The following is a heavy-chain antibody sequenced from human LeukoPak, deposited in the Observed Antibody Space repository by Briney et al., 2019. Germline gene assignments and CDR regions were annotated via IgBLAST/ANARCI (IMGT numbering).Heavy chain of an antibody. J-gene: IGHJ4*02. V-gene: IGHV4-39*07. CDR2: IYYSGST. CDR3: ARVLMMGSVDY. CDR1: GGSISSSSYY. Sequence: PSETLSLTCTVSGGSISSSSYYWGWIRQPPGKGLEWIGSIYYSGSTYYNPSLKSRVTISVDTSKNQFSLKLSSVTAADTAVYYCARVLMMGSVDYWGQGTLVTVSS. D-gene: IGHD3-16*01.